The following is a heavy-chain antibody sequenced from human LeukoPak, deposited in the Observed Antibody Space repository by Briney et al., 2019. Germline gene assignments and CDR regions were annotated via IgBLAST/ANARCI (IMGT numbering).Heavy chain of an antibody. V-gene: IGHV3-30-3*01. CDR2: ISYDGNNK. D-gene: IGHD1-26*01. Sequence: GGSLRLSCAASGFSFSGYAMHWVRQAPGKGLEWVAVISYDGNNKYYADSVKGRFTISRDNSKNTLYLQLNSLRAEDTAVYYCARSDKGSFRYFQHWGQGTLVTVSS. CDR1: GFSFSGYA. J-gene: IGHJ1*01. CDR3: ARSDKGSFRYFQH.